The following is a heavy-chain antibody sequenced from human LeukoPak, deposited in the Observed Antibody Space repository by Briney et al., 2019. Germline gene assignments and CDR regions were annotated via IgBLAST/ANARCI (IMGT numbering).Heavy chain of an antibody. V-gene: IGHV1-69*13. J-gene: IGHJ4*02. CDR2: IIPIFGTA. D-gene: IGHD2-15*01. CDR1: GGTFSSYV. Sequence: ASVNVSCAASGGTFSSYVISWVRQAPGQGLEWMGGIIPIFGTANYAQKFQGRVTITADESTSTAYMELSSLRSGDTAVYYCQTSGGSYNDYWGQGTLVTVSS. CDR3: QTSGGSYNDY.